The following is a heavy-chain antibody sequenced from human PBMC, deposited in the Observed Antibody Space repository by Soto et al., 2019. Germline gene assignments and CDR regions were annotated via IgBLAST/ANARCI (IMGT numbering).Heavy chain of an antibody. CDR3: ASYCSSTSCYSYGVYYYYYGMDV. D-gene: IGHD2-2*01. V-gene: IGHV1-69*13. CDR1: GGTFSSYA. J-gene: IGHJ6*02. CDR2: IIPIFGTA. Sequence: SVKVSCKASGGTFSSYAISWVRQAPGQGLEWMGGIIPIFGTANYAQKFQGRVTITADESTSTAYMELSSLRSEDTAVYYCASYCSSTSCYSYGVYYYYYGMDVWGQGTTVTVSS.